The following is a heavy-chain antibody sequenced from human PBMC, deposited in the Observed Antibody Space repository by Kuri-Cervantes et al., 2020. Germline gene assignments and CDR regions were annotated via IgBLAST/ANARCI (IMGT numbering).Heavy chain of an antibody. J-gene: IGHJ4*02. CDR2: IIPIFGTA. Sequence: SVKVSCKASGGTFSSYAISWVRQAPGQGLEWMGGIIPIFGTANYAQKFQGRVTMTRDTSTSTVYMELSSLRSEDTAVYYCARTISLKTTVTTVIGSFDYWGQGTLVTVSS. V-gene: IGHV1-69*05. CDR1: GGTFSSYA. D-gene: IGHD4-17*01. CDR3: ARTISLKTTVTTVIGSFDY.